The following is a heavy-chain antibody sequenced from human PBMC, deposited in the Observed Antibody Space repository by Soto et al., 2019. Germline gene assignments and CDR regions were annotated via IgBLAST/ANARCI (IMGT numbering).Heavy chain of an antibody. Sequence: QVPLVQSGAEVKKPGSSVKVSCKASGGTFSSYTISWVRQAPGQGLEWMGRIIPILGIANYAQKFQGRVTITADKSTSTAYMELSSLRSEDTAVYYCASSEGGSDNWFDPWGQGTLVTVSS. J-gene: IGHJ5*02. CDR1: GGTFSSYT. CDR3: ASSEGGSDNWFDP. D-gene: IGHD2-15*01. V-gene: IGHV1-69*02. CDR2: IIPILGIA.